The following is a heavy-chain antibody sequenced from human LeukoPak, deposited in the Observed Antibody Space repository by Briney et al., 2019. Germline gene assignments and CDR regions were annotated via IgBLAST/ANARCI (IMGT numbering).Heavy chain of an antibody. CDR2: IYTSGIT. Sequence: SETLSLTCTVSGGSISSYYWSWIRKPAGKGLEWIGRIYTSGITNYNPSLQSRVTMSVDTSKNQFSLKLNSVTAADTAVYYCARGRDWNYLFFDYWGQGTLVTVSS. CDR3: ARGRDWNYLFFDY. CDR1: GGSISSYY. J-gene: IGHJ4*02. D-gene: IGHD1-7*01. V-gene: IGHV4-4*07.